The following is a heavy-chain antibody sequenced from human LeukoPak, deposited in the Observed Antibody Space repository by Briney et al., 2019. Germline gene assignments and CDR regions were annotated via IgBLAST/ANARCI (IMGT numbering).Heavy chain of an antibody. J-gene: IGHJ4*02. V-gene: IGHV7-4-1*02. D-gene: IGHD6-19*01. CDR2: INTNTGNP. Sequence: ASVKVSCKASGYTFTSYAMNWVRQAPGQGLEWMGWINTNTGNPTYAQGFTGRLVFSLGTSVSTAYLQISSLKAEDTAVYYCARETQLAVAGVAEGYWGQGTLVTVSS. CDR1: GYTFTSYA. CDR3: ARETQLAVAGVAEGY.